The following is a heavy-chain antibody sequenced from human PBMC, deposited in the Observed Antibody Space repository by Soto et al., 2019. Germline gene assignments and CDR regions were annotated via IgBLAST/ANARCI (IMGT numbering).Heavy chain of an antibody. D-gene: IGHD1-1*01. V-gene: IGHV4-4*02. Sequence: PXATLSLTCAVSGGSISSSNWWGWFRQPPGKGLEWIGEIYHSGSTNYNPSLKSRVTISVDKSKNQFSLKLSSVTAADTAVYYCARITRGNWNPEGFDYWGQGTLVTVSS. CDR3: ARITRGNWNPEGFDY. J-gene: IGHJ4*02. CDR2: IYHSGST. CDR1: GGSISSSNW.